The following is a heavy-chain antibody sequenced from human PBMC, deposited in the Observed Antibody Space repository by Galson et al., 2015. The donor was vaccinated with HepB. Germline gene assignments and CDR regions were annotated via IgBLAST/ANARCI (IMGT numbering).Heavy chain of an antibody. Sequence: SVKVSCKASGYSFTGYYMHWVRQAPGQGLEWMGRINPNSGGTNYAQKFQGRVTMTRDTSISTAYMELSRLRSDDTAVYYCASGYSGYDIGTWDYWGQGTLVTASS. V-gene: IGHV1-2*06. D-gene: IGHD5-12*01. CDR2: INPNSGGT. CDR1: GYSFTGYY. J-gene: IGHJ4*02. CDR3: ASGYSGYDIGTWDY.